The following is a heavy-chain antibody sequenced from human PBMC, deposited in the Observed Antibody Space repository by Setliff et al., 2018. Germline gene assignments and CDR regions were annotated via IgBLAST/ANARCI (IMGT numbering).Heavy chain of an antibody. CDR3: ARALRGYCSGGSCYNWFDP. D-gene: IGHD2-15*01. CDR1: GFTFSSYG. Sequence: PGGSLRLSCAASGFTFSSYGMHWVRQAPGKGLEWVAVIWYDGSNKYYADSVKGRFTISRDNSKNTLYLQMNSLRAEDTAVYYCARALRGYCSGGSCYNWFDPWGQGTLVTVSS. J-gene: IGHJ5*02. CDR2: IWYDGSNK. V-gene: IGHV3-33*01.